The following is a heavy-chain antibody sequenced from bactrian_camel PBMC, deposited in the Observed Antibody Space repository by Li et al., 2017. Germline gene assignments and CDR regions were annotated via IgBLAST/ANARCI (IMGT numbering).Heavy chain of an antibody. Sequence: HVQLVESGGGLVQAGGSLRLSCAASELTVGDICMGWFRQGAGKGLEWVSAINWSADYTKYADSVKGRFAISRDNAKNTVTLQMTSLKSEDTGRYYCTGVDGDTWDNYWGRGTQVTVS. CDR3: TGVDGDTWDNY. V-gene: IGHV3S60*01. CDR1: ELTVGDIC. CDR2: INWSADYT. D-gene: IGHD1*01. J-gene: IGHJ4*01.